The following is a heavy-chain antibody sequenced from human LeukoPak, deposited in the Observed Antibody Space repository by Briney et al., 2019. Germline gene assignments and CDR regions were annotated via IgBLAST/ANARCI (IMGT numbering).Heavy chain of an antibody. Sequence: SETLSLTCTVSGGSISYYYWSWIRQSPGKGLEWIGYVYYSGTTNYNPSLKSRVTISVDTSKNQFSLQLRSVTAADTAVYYCARQDPQTRVPEGMDVWGQGTTVTVSS. D-gene: IGHD4/OR15-4a*01. CDR2: VYYSGTT. J-gene: IGHJ6*02. CDR3: ARQDPQTRVPEGMDV. CDR1: GGSISYYY. V-gene: IGHV4-59*01.